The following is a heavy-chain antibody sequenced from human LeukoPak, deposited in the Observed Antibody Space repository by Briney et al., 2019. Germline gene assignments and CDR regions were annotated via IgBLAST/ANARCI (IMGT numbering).Heavy chain of an antibody. D-gene: IGHD1/OR15-1a*01. CDR3: ARDGYGNNYMDV. CDR2: IYSGGTT. V-gene: IGHV3-53*01. CDR1: GFTLSSNF. J-gene: IGHJ6*03. Sequence: PGRSLRPSCAASGFTLSSNFMSWVRQAPGKGLEWGSVIYSGGTTYYADSVKGRFTISRDNSKNTLSLQMNNLRAEDTAVYYCARDGYGNNYMDVWGKGTTVTVSS.